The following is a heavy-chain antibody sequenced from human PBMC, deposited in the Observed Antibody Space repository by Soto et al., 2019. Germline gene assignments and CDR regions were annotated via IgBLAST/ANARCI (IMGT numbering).Heavy chain of an antibody. Sequence: SETLSLTCTVSGGSISGYYWSWIRQPPGKGLEWIGYMYNTGSTVYNPSFKSRVTISVDTSKSQFSLRLNSVTAADTAVYFCATGSASLTSDAFDIWDRGTMVTVSS. CDR3: ATGSASLTSDAFDI. V-gene: IGHV4-59*01. J-gene: IGHJ3*02. CDR1: GGSISGYY. D-gene: IGHD2-15*01. CDR2: MYNTGST.